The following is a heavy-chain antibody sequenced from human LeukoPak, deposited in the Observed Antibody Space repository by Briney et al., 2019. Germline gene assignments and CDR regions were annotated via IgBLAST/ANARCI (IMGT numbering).Heavy chain of an antibody. D-gene: IGHD3-10*01. CDR1: GGSISSHC. V-gene: IGHV4-59*11. CDR3: ARTWFGELLTFDY. Sequence: SETLSLTCTVAGGSISSHCWSWIRQPPGKGLEWIGYTYYSGSTNYNPSLKRRVTISVDTSKNQFSLKLSSVTRADTAVYYCARTWFGELLTFDYWGQGTLVTVSS. CDR2: TYYSGST. J-gene: IGHJ4*02.